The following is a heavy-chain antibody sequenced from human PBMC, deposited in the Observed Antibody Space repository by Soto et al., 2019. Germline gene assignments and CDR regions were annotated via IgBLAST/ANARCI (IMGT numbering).Heavy chain of an antibody. Sequence: GGSLRLSCAASGFTVSSNYMSWVRQAPGKGLEWVSVIYSGGSTYYADSVKGRFTISRHNSKNTLYLQMNSLRAEDTAVYYCLTTYYDFWSGYPNTDYWGQGTLVTVSS. V-gene: IGHV3-53*04. CDR3: LTTYYDFWSGYPNTDY. J-gene: IGHJ4*02. D-gene: IGHD3-3*01. CDR1: GFTVSSNY. CDR2: IYSGGST.